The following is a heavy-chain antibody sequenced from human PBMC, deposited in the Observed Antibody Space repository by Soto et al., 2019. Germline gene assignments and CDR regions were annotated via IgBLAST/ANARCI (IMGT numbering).Heavy chain of an antibody. CDR1: VFTFISYA. V-gene: IGHV3-30-3*01. CDR3: ARNLVAAPYYFDY. J-gene: IGHJ4*02. Sequence: QPGWSLRLSCASSVFTFISYAMHWVRQAPGKGLEWVAVISYDGSNKYYADSVKGRFTISRDNSKNTLYLQMNSLRAEGTAVYYCARNLVAAPYYFDYWGQGTLVTVS. CDR2: ISYDGSNK. D-gene: IGHD2-15*01.